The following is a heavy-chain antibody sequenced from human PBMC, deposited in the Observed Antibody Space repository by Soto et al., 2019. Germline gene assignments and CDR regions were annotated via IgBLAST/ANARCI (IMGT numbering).Heavy chain of an antibody. D-gene: IGHD3-3*01. Sequence: GESLKISCKRSGYTFTTYWIGWVRQMPGKGLQWMGIIFPGDSDTRYSPSFQDQVIISADKSITTAYLQWSSLKASDSAIYYCARLKGGWDSEWFFENWGQGTLVTVSS. CDR2: IFPGDSDT. CDR3: ARLKGGWDSEWFFEN. CDR1: GYTFTTYW. V-gene: IGHV5-51*01. J-gene: IGHJ4*02.